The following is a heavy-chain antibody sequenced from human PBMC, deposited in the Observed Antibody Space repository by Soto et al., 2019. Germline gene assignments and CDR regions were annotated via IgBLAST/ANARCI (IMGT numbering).Heavy chain of an antibody. D-gene: IGHD2-21*01. CDR2: FIPILDMA. V-gene: IGHV1-69*02. CDR3: AITYFRDNSCPRDFDF. J-gene: IGHJ4*02. Sequence: QVQVVQSGAEVKKPESSVKVSCKPSGGTFNTYTVNWVRLAPGHGLEWMGRFIPILDMANYAQKFQDRVTIPADRPTFTAYMELNSLTSDDTAVYYCAITYFRDNSCPRDFDFWGPGTRVTVSS. CDR1: GGTFNTYT.